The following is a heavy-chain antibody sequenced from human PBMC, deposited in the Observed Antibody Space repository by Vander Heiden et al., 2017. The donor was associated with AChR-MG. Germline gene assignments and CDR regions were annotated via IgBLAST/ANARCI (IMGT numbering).Heavy chain of an antibody. D-gene: IGHD2-15*01. J-gene: IGHJ5*02. CDR3: AKSLSRASSGWRGWFDP. CDR1: GFTFSSHG. CDR2: ISDSGSNT. Sequence: EVQLLEAGGGLVQPGGSLRLSCAASGFTFSSHGMGWVRQAPGKGLEWVSVISDSGSNTFYGDSVKGRFTISRDNSKNTLYLQMNSLRAEDTATYYCAKSLSRASSGWRGWFDPWGQGTLVTVSS. V-gene: IGHV3-23*01.